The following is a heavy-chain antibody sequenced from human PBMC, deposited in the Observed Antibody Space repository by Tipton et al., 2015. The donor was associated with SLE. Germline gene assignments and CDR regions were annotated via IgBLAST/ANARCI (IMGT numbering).Heavy chain of an antibody. CDR2: IYPGNSDT. D-gene: IGHD6-19*01. J-gene: IGHJ4*02. CDR1: GYIFTSYW. CDR3: ARQGSTIAVAGANFDY. Sequence: QLVQSGAEVKEPGESLKISCKGSGYIFTSYWIGWVRQMPGKGLEWMGIIYPGNSDTRYSPSFQGQVAMSVDKSTSTAYLHLSSLKASDTAIYYCARQGSTIAVAGANFDYWGQGTLVTVST. V-gene: IGHV5-51*01.